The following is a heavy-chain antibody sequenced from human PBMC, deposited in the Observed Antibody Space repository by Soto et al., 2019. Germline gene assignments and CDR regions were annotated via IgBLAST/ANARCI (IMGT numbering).Heavy chain of an antibody. CDR1: GYTFTSYD. CDR3: ARDGGDIVATIPSSPYYYYYGMDV. J-gene: IGHJ6*02. D-gene: IGHD5-12*01. CDR2: MNPNSGNT. Sequence: ASVKVSCKASGYTFTSYDINWVRQATGQGFEYLGWMNPNSGNTGYVKKFQGRVTMTRDTSMSTVYMELSSLRSEDTAVYYCARDGGDIVATIPSSPYYYYYGMDVWG. V-gene: IGHV1-8*01.